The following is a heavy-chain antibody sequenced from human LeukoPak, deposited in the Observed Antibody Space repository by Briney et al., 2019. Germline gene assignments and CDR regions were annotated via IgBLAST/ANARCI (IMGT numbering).Heavy chain of an antibody. D-gene: IGHD2-2*01. CDR3: ARGSSSTSPLAF. V-gene: IGHV3-64*01. J-gene: IGHJ4*02. Sequence: PGRSLRLSCAASGFTFSSYAMHWVRQAPGKGLEYVSGISSNGGSTYYANSVKGRFTISRDNSKNTLYLQMGSLRAEDMAVYYCARGSSSTSPLAFWGQGTLVIVSS. CDR2: ISSNGGST. CDR1: GFTFSSYA.